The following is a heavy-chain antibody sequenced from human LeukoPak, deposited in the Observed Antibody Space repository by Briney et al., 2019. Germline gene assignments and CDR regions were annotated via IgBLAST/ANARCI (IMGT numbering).Heavy chain of an antibody. V-gene: IGHV5-51*01. J-gene: IGHJ6*02. CDR3: ARSDTTLRFHPGGKIYYSFYGMDV. CDR1: GYSFTSHS. Sequence: GESLKISCKGSGYSFTSHSIGWVRQMPGKGLEWMGIIYPGDSDTRYSPSFQGQVTISADKSISTAYLQWSSLKASDTAIYYCARSDTTLRFHPGGKIYYSFYGMDVWGQGTTVTVSS. D-gene: IGHD3-3*01. CDR2: IYPGDSDT.